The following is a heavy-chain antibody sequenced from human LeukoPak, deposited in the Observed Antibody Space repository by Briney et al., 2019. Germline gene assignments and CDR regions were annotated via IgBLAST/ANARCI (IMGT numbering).Heavy chain of an antibody. CDR3: AREDYGDLHGDAFDI. CDR1: GFTFSIYS. V-gene: IGHV3-21*01. J-gene: IGHJ3*02. Sequence: PGGSLRLSCAASGFTFSIYSMDWVRQAPGKGLEWVSSISSSSSYIYYADSVKGRFTISRDNAKNSLYLQMNSLRAEDTAVYYCAREDYGDLHGDAFDIWGQGTMVTVSS. CDR2: ISSSSSYI. D-gene: IGHD4-17*01.